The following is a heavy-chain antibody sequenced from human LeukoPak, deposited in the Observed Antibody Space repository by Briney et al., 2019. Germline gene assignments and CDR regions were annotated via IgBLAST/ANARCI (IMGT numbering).Heavy chain of an antibody. Sequence: ASVKVSCRASGYTFTSYDINWVRQATGQGLEWMGWMGPNNGNTGYAQKFQGRVTMTRNTSISTAYVELSSLRSEDTAVYYCARGRKTGTRVAVDIWGQGTMVTVSS. CDR1: GYTFTSYD. J-gene: IGHJ3*02. V-gene: IGHV1-8*01. CDR3: ARGRKTGTRVAVDI. CDR2: MGPNNGNT.